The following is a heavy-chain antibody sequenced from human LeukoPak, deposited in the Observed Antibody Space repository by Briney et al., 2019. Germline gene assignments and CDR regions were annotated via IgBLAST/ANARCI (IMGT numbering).Heavy chain of an antibody. CDR2: IWYDGSNK. Sequence: GGSLRLSCAAAGFTFRSYGMHWVRQAPGKGLEWVAVIWYDGSNKYYADSVKGRFTISRDNSKNTLYLQMNSLRAEDTAVYYCASHRHSSSWAFDYWGQGTLVTVSS. J-gene: IGHJ4*02. V-gene: IGHV3-33*01. CDR3: ASHRHSSSWAFDY. D-gene: IGHD6-13*01. CDR1: GFTFRSYG.